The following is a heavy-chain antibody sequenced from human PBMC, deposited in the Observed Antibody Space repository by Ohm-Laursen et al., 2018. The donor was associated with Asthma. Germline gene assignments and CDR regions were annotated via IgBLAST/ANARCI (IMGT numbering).Heavy chain of an antibody. D-gene: IGHD2-2*01. CDR2: ISSDGSNK. V-gene: IGHV3-30*03. CDR3: ARRSKICYDTSRCFFDY. Sequence: SLRLSCSASGFTFSDYGMHWVRQAPGKGLEWVAIISSDGSNKFHAESVKGRITPSRDNSKNTLYLEMNSLRAEDTAVYYCARRSKICYDTSRCFFDYWGQGTLVTVSS. J-gene: IGHJ4*02. CDR1: GFTFSDYG.